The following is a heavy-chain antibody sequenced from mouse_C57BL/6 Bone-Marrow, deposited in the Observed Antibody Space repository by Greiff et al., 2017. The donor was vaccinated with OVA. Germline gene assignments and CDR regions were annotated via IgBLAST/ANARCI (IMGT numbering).Heavy chain of an antibody. CDR1: GYAFTNYL. CDR2: INPGSGGT. CDR3: AKPNWDKNWYFDV. J-gene: IGHJ1*03. D-gene: IGHD4-1*01. V-gene: IGHV1-54*01. Sequence: QVQLKQSGAELVRPGTSVKVSCKASGYAFTNYLIEWVKQRPGQGLEWIGVINPGSGGTNYNEKFKGKATLTADKSSSTAYMQLSSLTSEDSAVYFCAKPNWDKNWYFDVWGTGTTVTVSS.